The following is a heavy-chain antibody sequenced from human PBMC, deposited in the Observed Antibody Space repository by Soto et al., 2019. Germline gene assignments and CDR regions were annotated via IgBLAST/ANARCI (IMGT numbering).Heavy chain of an antibody. D-gene: IGHD6-19*01. CDR3: ARQDTSQLAVAWAWFNP. J-gene: IGHJ5*02. CDR1: GGSISADNYY. CDR2: IDYSGST. V-gene: IGHV4-39*01. Sequence: SETLSLTCAVSGGSISADNYYWGWIHQPPGKGLEWIGSIDYSGSTYHNPSLKSRVTMSVDTSKNTFSLNLNSVTAADTAIYYCARQDTSQLAVAWAWFNPWGQGTLVTV.